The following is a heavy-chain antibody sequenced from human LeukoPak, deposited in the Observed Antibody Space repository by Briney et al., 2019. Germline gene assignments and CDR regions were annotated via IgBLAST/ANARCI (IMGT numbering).Heavy chain of an antibody. CDR2: INPNSGGT. J-gene: IGHJ4*02. D-gene: IGHD3-22*01. CDR3: ARDRYDSSGLDY. CDR1: GYTFTGYY. V-gene: IGHV1-2*02. Sequence: ASVKVSCKASGYTFTGYYMHWVRQAPGQGLEWMGWINPNSGGTNYAQKFQGRVTMTRDTSISTAYMELSRLRSDDTAVYYCARDRYDSSGLDYWGQGTLVTVSS.